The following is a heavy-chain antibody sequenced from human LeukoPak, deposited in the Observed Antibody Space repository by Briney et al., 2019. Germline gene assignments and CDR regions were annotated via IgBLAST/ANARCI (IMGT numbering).Heavy chain of an antibody. CDR1: GGTFSSYA. CDR3: ASCSSTSCSTYYYYYMDV. D-gene: IGHD2-2*01. J-gene: IGHJ6*03. V-gene: IGHV1-69*05. Sequence: ASVKVSCKASGGTFSSYAISWVRQAPGQGLEWMGGIIPIFGTANYAQKFQGRVTITTDESTSTAYMELSSLRSEDTAVYYCASCSSTSCSTYYYYYMDVWGKGTTVTVSS. CDR2: IIPIFGTA.